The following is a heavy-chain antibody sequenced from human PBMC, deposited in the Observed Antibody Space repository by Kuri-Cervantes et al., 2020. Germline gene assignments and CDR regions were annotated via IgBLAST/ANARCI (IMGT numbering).Heavy chain of an antibody. J-gene: IGHJ4*02. CDR3: ASGYSGSEGNEY. D-gene: IGHD3-10*01. V-gene: IGHV3-7*02. Sequence: GESLKISCAASGFTFSSYWMSWVRQAPGKGLEWVANIKQDGSEKYYVDSVKGRFTISRDNAKNTLYLQMNSLSGEDTAVYYCASGYSGSEGNEYWGQGTLVTVSS. CDR2: IKQDGSEK. CDR1: GFTFSSYW.